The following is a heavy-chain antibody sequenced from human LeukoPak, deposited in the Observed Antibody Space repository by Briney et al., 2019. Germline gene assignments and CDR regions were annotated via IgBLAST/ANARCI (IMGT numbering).Heavy chain of an antibody. CDR2: ISAYNGNT. CDR1: GYTFTTYG. CDR3: ARDSDYDILTGYYDY. D-gene: IGHD3-9*01. Sequence: GASVKVSCKASGYTFTTYGISWGRQAPGKGLGWMGWISAYNGNTNYAQKLQGRVTMTTDTSTSTAYMELRSLRSDDTAVYYCARDSDYDILTGYYDYWGQGTLVTVSS. J-gene: IGHJ4*02. V-gene: IGHV1-18*01.